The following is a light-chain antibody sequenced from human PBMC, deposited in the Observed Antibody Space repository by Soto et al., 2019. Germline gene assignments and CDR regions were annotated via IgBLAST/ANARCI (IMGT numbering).Light chain of an antibody. CDR3: SSYTSSSTLYV. V-gene: IGLV2-14*01. CDR1: SSDVGGYNY. CDR2: EVS. J-gene: IGLJ1*01. Sequence: QSALTQPASVSGSPGQSITISCTGTSSDVGGYNYVSWYRQHPGKAPKLMIYEVSNRPSGFSNRFSGSKSGNTASLIISGLRAEDEADYYCSSYTSSSTLYVFGTGTKLTVL.